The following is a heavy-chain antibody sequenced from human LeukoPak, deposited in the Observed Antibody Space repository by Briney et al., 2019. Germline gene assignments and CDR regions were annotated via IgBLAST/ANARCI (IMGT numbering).Heavy chain of an antibody. CDR2: ISGSGGST. CDR1: GFTFSSYA. V-gene: IGHV3-23*01. J-gene: IGHJ4*02. Sequence: GGSLRLSCAASGFTFSSYAMSWVRQAPGKGLEWVSAISGSGGSTYYADSVKGRFTISRDNSKNTLYLQMNSLRAEDTAVYYCAKGPLRYFDWLLPYFDYWGQGTLVTVSS. CDR3: AKGPLRYFDWLLPYFDY. D-gene: IGHD3-9*01.